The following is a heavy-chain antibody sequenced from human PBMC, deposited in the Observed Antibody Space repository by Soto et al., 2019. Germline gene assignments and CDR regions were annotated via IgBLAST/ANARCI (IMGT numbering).Heavy chain of an antibody. CDR1: GFTVSSNY. CDR3: ARDQILLWFGEPYYFDY. J-gene: IGHJ4*02. Sequence: EVQLVESGGGLVQPGGSLRLSCAASGFTVSSNYMSWVRQAPGKGLEWVSVIYSGGSTYYAGSVKGRFTISRDNSKNTLYLQMNSLRAEDTAVYYCARDQILLWFGEPYYFDYWGQGTLVTVSS. CDR2: IYSGGST. D-gene: IGHD3-10*01. V-gene: IGHV3-66*01.